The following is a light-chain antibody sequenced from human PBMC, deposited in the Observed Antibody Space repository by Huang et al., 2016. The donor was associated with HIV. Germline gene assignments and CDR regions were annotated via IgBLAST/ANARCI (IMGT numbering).Light chain of an antibody. V-gene: IGKV3-11*01. CDR2: DAS. CDR3: QQRSNWPIT. Sequence: DIVLTQSPATLSLSPGERATLSCRASQSVSSNLAWYQQKPGQAPRLLIYDASKRATGSPARFSGSGSGTDFTLTISSLEPEDFAVYYCQQRSNWPITFGQGTRLEIK. J-gene: IGKJ5*01. CDR1: QSVSSN.